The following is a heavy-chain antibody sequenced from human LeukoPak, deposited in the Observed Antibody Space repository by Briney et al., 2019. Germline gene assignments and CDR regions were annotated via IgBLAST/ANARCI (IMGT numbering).Heavy chain of an antibody. J-gene: IGHJ4*02. D-gene: IGHD5-18*01. CDR1: GGSISSYY. CDR3: ARDRGGLWLSY. V-gene: IGHV4-59*01. CDR2: IYYSGST. Sequence: SETLSLTCTVSGGSISSYYWSWIRQPPGKGLEWIGYIYYSGSTNYNPSLKSRVTISVDTSKNQFSLKLSSVTAADTAVYYCARDRGGLWLSYWGQGTLVTVSS.